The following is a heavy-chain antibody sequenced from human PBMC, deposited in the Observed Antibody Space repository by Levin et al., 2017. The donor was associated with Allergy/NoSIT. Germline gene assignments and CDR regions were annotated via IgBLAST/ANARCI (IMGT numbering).Heavy chain of an antibody. D-gene: IGHD5-12*01. Sequence: GESLKISCAASGFTFDDYGMSWVRQAPGKGLEWVSGINWNGGSTGYADSVKGRFTISRDNAKNSLYLQMNSLRAEDTALYHCARDLGHSGYVGAFDIWGQGTMVTVSS. CDR1: GFTFDDYG. J-gene: IGHJ3*02. CDR3: ARDLGHSGYVGAFDI. V-gene: IGHV3-20*01. CDR2: INWNGGST.